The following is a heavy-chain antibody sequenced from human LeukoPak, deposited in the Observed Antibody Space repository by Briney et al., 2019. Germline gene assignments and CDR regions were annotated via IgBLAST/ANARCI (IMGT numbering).Heavy chain of an antibody. CDR3: ARDHGSGSRHIDY. Sequence: ASVKVSCKASGYTFTSYGISWVRQAPGQGLEWMGWISAYNGNTNYAQKLQGRVTITADKSTSTAYMELSSLRSEDTAVYYCARDHGSGSRHIDYWGQGTLVTVSS. V-gene: IGHV1-18*01. J-gene: IGHJ4*02. D-gene: IGHD3-10*01. CDR2: ISAYNGNT. CDR1: GYTFTSYG.